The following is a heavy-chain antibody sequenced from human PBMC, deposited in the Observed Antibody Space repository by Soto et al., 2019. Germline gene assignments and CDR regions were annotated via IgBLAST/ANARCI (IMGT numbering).Heavy chain of an antibody. CDR2: TSGYIGNT. CDR3: ARGGFRGAVNINKYFDY. V-gene: IGHV1-18*01. Sequence: ASVKVSCKASGYTFTNYGISWVRQAPGQGLEWMGWTSGYIGNTNYGQKFQGRVTLTTDTSTSTAYMELTRLRSDDTAVYFCARGGFRGAVNINKYFDYWGQGTQVTVSS. J-gene: IGHJ4*02. CDR1: GYTFTNYG. D-gene: IGHD4-17*01.